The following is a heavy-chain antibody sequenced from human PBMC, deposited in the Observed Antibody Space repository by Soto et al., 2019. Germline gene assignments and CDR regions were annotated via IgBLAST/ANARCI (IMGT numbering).Heavy chain of an antibody. CDR3: ARARTQLGTYYYYGMDV. Sequence: QVQLVQSGAEVKKPGASVKVSCKASGYTFTGYYMHWVRQAPGPGLEWMGWINPNSGGTNYAQKFQGWFTMTRDTSISTAYMELSRLRSDDTAVYYCARARTQLGTYYYYGMDVWGQGTTVTVSS. D-gene: IGHD7-27*01. V-gene: IGHV1-2*04. CDR2: INPNSGGT. J-gene: IGHJ6*02. CDR1: GYTFTGYY.